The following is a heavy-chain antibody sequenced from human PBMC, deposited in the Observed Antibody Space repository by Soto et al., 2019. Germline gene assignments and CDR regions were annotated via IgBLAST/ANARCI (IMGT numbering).Heavy chain of an antibody. CDR3: ARGNDGKSYTFDI. CDR2: VYYSGGT. V-gene: IGHV4-59*11. J-gene: IGHJ3*02. CDR1: GGSLTDHY. Sequence: QVQLQESGPGLVKPSETLSLTCTVAGGSLTDHYWNWFRQSPGKGLHWIGYVYYSGGTNYNPSLKSRVTMSVDTSKNQFSLNLRSVTAADTAVYYCARGNDGKSYTFDIWGQGTMVFVSS. D-gene: IGHD1-26*01.